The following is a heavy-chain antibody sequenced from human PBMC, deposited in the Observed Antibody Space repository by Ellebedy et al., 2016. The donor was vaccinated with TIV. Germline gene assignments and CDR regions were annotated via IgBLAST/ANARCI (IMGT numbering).Heavy chain of an antibody. D-gene: IGHD3-16*01. V-gene: IGHV1-69*13. CDR1: GYTFTTYG. J-gene: IGHJ4*02. CDR3: ASWVYEVDY. CDR2: IIPRFGSA. Sequence: AASVKVSCKASGYTFTTYGVSWVRQAPGQGLEWMGGIIPRFGSANHAQRFQGRVTITADESTSTAYMELNSLRSEDTAVYCASWVYEVDYWGQGTLVTVSS.